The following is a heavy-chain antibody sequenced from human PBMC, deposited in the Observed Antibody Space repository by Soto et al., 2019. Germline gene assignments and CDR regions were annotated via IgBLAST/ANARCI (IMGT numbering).Heavy chain of an antibody. V-gene: IGHV5-51*01. CDR2: IYPGDSDT. CDR1: GYSFTSYW. J-gene: IGHJ4*02. Sequence: VESLSSSCKDSGYSFTSYWIVWVRQMPGKGLEWMGIIYPGDSDTRYSPSFQGQVTISADKSISTAYLQWSSLKASDTAMYYCARHSDSSGPTIDYWGQGTMVTVSS. CDR3: ARHSDSSGPTIDY. D-gene: IGHD3-22*01.